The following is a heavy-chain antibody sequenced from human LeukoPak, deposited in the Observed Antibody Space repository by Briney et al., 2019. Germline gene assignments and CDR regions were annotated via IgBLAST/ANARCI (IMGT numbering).Heavy chain of an antibody. CDR2: IKQDGSEK. J-gene: IGHJ4*02. CDR3: ARGLAYCGGDCYSLDY. CDR1: GFTFSSYW. D-gene: IGHD2-21*02. V-gene: IGHV3-7*01. Sequence: GGSLRLSCAASGFTFSSYWMSWVRQAPGKGLEWVANIKQDGSEKYYVDSVKGRFTISRDSAKNSLYLQMNSLRAEDTAVYYCARGLAYCGGDCYSLDYWGQGTLVTVSS.